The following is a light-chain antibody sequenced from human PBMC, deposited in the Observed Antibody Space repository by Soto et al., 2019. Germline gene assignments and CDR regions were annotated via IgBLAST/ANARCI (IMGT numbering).Light chain of an antibody. CDR2: GAS. J-gene: IGKJ1*01. CDR3: LQYGSTPGT. V-gene: IGKV3-20*01. Sequence: EIVLTQSPGTLSLSPGERATLSCRASQSIPNSYLSWYQHKPGQAPRLLIHGASSRATGTPDRFSGGGSGTDFTLIINRLEPEDFALYYCLQYGSTPGTFGQGTKVDLK. CDR1: QSIPNSY.